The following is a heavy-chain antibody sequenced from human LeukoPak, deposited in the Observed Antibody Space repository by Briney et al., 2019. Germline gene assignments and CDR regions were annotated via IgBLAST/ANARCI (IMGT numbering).Heavy chain of an antibody. V-gene: IGHV4-39*07. D-gene: IGHD6-19*01. J-gene: IGHJ6*04. CDR1: GFTFSSYS. CDR2: IYYSGST. Sequence: GSLRLSCAASGFTFSSYSMNWVRQPPGKGLEWIGSIYYSGSTYYNPSLESRVTISVDTSKNQFSLKLSSVTAADTAVYYCARGGIAVNVWGKGTTVTISS. CDR3: ARGGIAVNV.